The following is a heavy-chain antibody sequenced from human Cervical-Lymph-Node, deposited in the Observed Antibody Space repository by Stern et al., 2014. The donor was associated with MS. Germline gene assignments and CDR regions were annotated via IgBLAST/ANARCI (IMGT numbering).Heavy chain of an antibody. CDR1: GRTFTDAW. V-gene: IGHV3-15*01. CDR3: TTDQGYSFGYTKLDY. D-gene: IGHD5-18*01. Sequence: EVQLVESGGGLVKPGESLRLSCAISGRTFTDAWLSWVRQVPGQGLEWVGRIKSKVDGETTDYAAPVKGRFTISRDDSKKTLYLQMNSLKTEDTAVYYCTTDQGYSFGYTKLDYWGQGRLVTVSS. CDR2: IKSKVDGETT. J-gene: IGHJ4*02.